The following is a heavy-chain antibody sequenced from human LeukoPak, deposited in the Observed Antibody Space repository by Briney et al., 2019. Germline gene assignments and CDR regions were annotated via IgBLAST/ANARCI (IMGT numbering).Heavy chain of an antibody. D-gene: IGHD1-26*01. CDR2: IYSGGST. Sequence: PGGSLRLSCAASGFTVNSYYMSWVRQAPGKGLEWVSVIYSGGSTYYTDSVKGRFTISRDNSKNTLYLQMNSLRTEDTAVYYCLFGLYGGTYHILDYWGQGTLVTVSS. CDR3: LFGLYGGTYHILDY. J-gene: IGHJ4*02. CDR1: GFTVNSYY. V-gene: IGHV3-66*02.